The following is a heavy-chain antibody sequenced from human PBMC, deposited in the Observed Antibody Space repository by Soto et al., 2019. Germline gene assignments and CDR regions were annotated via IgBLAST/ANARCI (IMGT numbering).Heavy chain of an antibody. CDR3: ARDPDYGDYGDAFDI. Sequence: GGSLRVSCGASGFTFSSYSMNWVRQAPGKGLEWVSYISSSSSTIYYADSVKGRFTISRDNAKNSLYLQMNSLRAEDTAVYYCARDPDYGDYGDAFDIWGQGTMVTVSS. V-gene: IGHV3-48*01. D-gene: IGHD4-17*01. CDR1: GFTFSSYS. J-gene: IGHJ3*02. CDR2: ISSSSSTI.